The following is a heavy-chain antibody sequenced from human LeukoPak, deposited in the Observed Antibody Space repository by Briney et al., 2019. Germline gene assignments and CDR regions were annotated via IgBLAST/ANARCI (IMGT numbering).Heavy chain of an antibody. CDR1: GFSLSTSGVG. CDR3: ARKAQSGYYSTYFDH. CDR2: IYWNDDK. D-gene: IGHD3-22*01. V-gene: IGHV2-5*01. Sequence: SGPTLVNPTQTLTLTCTFSGFSLSTSGVGVGWIRQPPGKALEWLALIYWNDDKRYSPSLKSRLTITKDTSKNQVVLTMPNMDPVDTATYYCARKAQSGYYSTYFDHWGQGTLVTVSS. J-gene: IGHJ4*02.